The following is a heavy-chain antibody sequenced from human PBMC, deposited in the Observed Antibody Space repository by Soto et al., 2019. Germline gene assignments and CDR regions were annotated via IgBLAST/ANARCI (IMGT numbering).Heavy chain of an antibody. J-gene: IGHJ4*02. D-gene: IGHD4-17*01. CDR1: GFTFSGSA. Sequence: EVQLVESGGGLVQPGGSLKLSCAVSGFTFSGSAMHWVRQASGKGLEWVGRIRSKSNSYATAYAASVKGRVTISRDDSKNTAYRQMNSLKTEDTAVYYCTRGSGDYVRDYWGQGTLVTVSS. V-gene: IGHV3-73*01. CDR3: TRGSGDYVRDY. CDR2: IRSKSNSYAT.